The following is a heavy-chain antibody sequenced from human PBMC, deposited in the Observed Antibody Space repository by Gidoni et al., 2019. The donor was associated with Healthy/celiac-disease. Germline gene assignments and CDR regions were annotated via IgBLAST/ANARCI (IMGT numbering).Heavy chain of an antibody. CDR3: ARDARVTYYDILTGDRPPFDY. J-gene: IGHJ4*02. V-gene: IGHV1-18*01. D-gene: IGHD3-9*01. CDR1: GYTFTSYG. Sequence: QVQLVQSGAEVKKPGASVKVSCKASGYTFTSYGISWVRQAPGQGLEWMGWNSAYNGNTNYAQKLQGRVTMTTDTSTSTAYMELRSLRSDDTAVYYCARDARVTYYDILTGDRPPFDYWGQGTLVTVSS. CDR2: NSAYNGNT.